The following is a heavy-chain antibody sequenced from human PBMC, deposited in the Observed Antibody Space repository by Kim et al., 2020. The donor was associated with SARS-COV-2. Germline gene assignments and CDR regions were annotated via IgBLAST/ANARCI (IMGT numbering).Heavy chain of an antibody. Sequence: VKGRFNISRDKAKNSLYLQMNSLRAEDTALYHCARAPPGDSSSWYGWFDAWGQGTLVTVSS. D-gene: IGHD6-13*01. CDR3: ARAPPGDSSSWYGWFDA. J-gene: IGHJ5*02. V-gene: IGHV3-20*01.